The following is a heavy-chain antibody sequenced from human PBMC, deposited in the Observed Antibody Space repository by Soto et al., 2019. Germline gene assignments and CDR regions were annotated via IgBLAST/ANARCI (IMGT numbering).Heavy chain of an antibody. CDR1: GFTFSSYG. V-gene: IGHV3-30*03. J-gene: IGHJ4*02. CDR2: XSYDGXVA. Sequence: QVQLVESGGGVVQPGRSLRLSCAASGFTFSSYGMHWVRQAPGKGLEWVTVXSYDGXVAYYADSVKGRFTISRDNSKXXXXXXXXXXXXXXXXXXXXXXXXXXXXXXXXXWXQGXXVTVXS. CDR3: XXXXXXXXXXXXX.